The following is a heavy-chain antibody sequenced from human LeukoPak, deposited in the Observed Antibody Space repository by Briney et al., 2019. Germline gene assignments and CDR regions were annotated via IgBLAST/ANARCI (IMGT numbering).Heavy chain of an antibody. Sequence: GGSLRLSCAASGFTFGDYYMSWIRQAPGKGLEWVSVIYSGGSTYYADSVKGRFTISRDNSKNTLYLQMNSLRAEDTAVYYCARLLQQLVYYYYYYMDVWGKGTTVTVSS. CDR2: IYSGGST. CDR1: GFTFGDYY. D-gene: IGHD6-13*01. V-gene: IGHV3-53*01. J-gene: IGHJ6*03. CDR3: ARLLQQLVYYYYYYMDV.